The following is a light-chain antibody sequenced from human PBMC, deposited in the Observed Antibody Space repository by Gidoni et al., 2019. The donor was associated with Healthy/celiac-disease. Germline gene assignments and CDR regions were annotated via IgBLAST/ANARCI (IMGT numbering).Light chain of an antibody. CDR3: QQYYSTSIT. CDR2: WAS. Sequence: DIVMTQSPDSLAVSLGERATINCKSSQSVLYNSNNKNYLAWYQQKPGQPPKLLIYWASTRESGFPDRFSGSGSGTDFTLTISSLQAEDVAVYYCQQYYSTSITFXXXTRLEIK. V-gene: IGKV4-1*01. J-gene: IGKJ5*01. CDR1: QSVLYNSNNKNY.